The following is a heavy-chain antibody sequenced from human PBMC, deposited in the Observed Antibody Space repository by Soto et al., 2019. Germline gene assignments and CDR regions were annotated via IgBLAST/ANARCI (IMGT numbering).Heavy chain of an antibody. Sequence: QVQLVQSGAEVKKPGASVKVSCKASGYTFTSYDINWVRQATGQGLEWMGWMNPNSGNTGYTQKCQGRVTMTRNTSLSTADMERSSLRSEDTAVYYCARQEKGYFQHWGQGTLVTVSS. V-gene: IGHV1-8*01. J-gene: IGHJ1*01. CDR1: GYTFTSYD. CDR2: MNPNSGNT. CDR3: ARQEKGYFQH.